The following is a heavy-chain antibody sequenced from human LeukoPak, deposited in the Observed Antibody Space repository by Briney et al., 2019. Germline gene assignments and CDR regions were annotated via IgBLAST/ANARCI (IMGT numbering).Heavy chain of an antibody. D-gene: IGHD3-22*01. V-gene: IGHV1-18*01. CDR2: ISGYNANT. J-gene: IGHJ4*02. CDR1: GYTFTSYG. CDR3: ARVLGYSSGYFTLDY. Sequence: GASVKVSCKASGYTFTSYGISWVRQAPGQGLEWMGWISGYNANTNYAQKVQGRVTMTTDTSTSTAYMELRSLRSDDTAVYYCARVLGYSSGYFTLDYWGQGTLVTVSS.